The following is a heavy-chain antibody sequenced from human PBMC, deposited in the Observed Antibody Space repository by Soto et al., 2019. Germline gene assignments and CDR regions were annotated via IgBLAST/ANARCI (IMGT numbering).Heavy chain of an antibody. CDR2: IYYSGST. J-gene: IGHJ4*02. V-gene: IGHV4-30-4*01. CDR3: AREVERRYFDY. Sequence: SLTCTVSGGSISSGDYYWSWIRQPPGKGLEWIGYIYYSGSTYYNPSLKSRVTISVDTSKNQFSLKLSSVTAADTAVYYCAREVERRYFDYWGQGTLVTVSS. CDR1: GGSISSGDYY. D-gene: IGHD6-25*01.